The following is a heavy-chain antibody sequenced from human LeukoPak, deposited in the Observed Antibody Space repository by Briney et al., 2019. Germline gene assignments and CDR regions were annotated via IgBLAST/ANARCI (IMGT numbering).Heavy chain of an antibody. V-gene: IGHV1-18*04. D-gene: IGHD2-15*01. J-gene: IGHJ4*02. CDR2: ISAYNGNT. Sequence: GSVKLSCTASGYTFTCYYIHWVRQAPGQGLEWVGWISAYNGNTNYTQKHHCRVTMTTDTSTSTAYMKLGSLRSDDTAVYYCARDYAEAATLIFDYWGQGTLVTVSS. CDR1: GYTFTCYY. CDR3: ARDYAEAATLIFDY.